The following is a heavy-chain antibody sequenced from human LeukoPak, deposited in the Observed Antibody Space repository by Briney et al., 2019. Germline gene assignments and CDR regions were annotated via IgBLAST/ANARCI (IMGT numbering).Heavy chain of an antibody. D-gene: IGHD5-18*01. CDR2: IEQDGSEK. J-gene: IGHJ6*03. CDR3: ARDRVGSYGPRLYYYYYMDV. Sequence: GGSLRLSCAASGFTFSSYWMSWVRQAPGKGLEWVANIEQDGSEKYYVDSVKGRFTISRDNAKNSLYLQMDSLRAEDTAVYYCARDRVGSYGPRLYYYYYMDVWGKGTTVTVSS. CDR1: GFTFSSYW. V-gene: IGHV3-7*01.